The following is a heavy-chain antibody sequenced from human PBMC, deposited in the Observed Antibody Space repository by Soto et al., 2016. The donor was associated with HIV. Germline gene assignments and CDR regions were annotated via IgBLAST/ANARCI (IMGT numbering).Heavy chain of an antibody. J-gene: IGHJ4*03. D-gene: IGHD4-4*01. CDR1: GDSISSSNSY. CDR2: IYYSGST. Sequence: QLQLQESGPRLVKPSETLSLTCTVSGDSISSSNSYWGWIRQPPGKGLEWIGSIYYSGSTYYNPALKSRVTISVDTSTDQFSLKLNSVTAADTAVYYCARHAEDYNFDYWARDPGHRLL. V-gene: IGHV4-39*01. CDR3: ARHAEDYNFDY.